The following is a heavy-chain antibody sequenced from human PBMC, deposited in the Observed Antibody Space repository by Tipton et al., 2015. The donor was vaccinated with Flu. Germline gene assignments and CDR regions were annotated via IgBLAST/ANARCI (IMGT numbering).Heavy chain of an antibody. J-gene: IGHJ6*02. CDR3: ARGPLPDSNWYNGMDV. CDR1: GFIFNTYG. Sequence: SLRLSCAASGFIFNTYGMHWVRQAPGKGLEWVAVIWSDGSNEYYADSVKGRFTISRDNAKNSLYLQMNSLRVGDTAVYYCARGPLPDSNWYNGMDVWGQGTTVTVSS. D-gene: IGHD4-11*01. CDR2: IWSDGSNE. V-gene: IGHV3-33*01.